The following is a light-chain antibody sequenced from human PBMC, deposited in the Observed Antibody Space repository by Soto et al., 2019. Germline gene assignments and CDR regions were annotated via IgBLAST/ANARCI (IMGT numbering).Light chain of an antibody. CDR3: QQYGTSPIT. Sequence: EIVLTQSPGTLSLSPRERATLSCRANQTVSSSYLAWYQQKGGQAPRLLMHDTSTRATGIPDRFSGSGSGTDFTLTISRLEPEDCAVYYCQQYGTSPITFGQGTRLEIK. V-gene: IGKV3-20*01. CDR2: DTS. J-gene: IGKJ5*01. CDR1: QTVSSSY.